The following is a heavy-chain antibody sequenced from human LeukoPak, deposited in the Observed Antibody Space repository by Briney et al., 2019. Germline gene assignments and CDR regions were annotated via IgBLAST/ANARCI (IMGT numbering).Heavy chain of an antibody. D-gene: IGHD3-3*01. CDR3: ARGPNYDFWSGPYYYYGMDV. CDR1: GGSISSGDYY. CDR2: IYYSGST. Sequence: SKTLSLTCTVSGGSISSGDYYWSWIRQPPGKGLEWIGYIYYSGSTYYNPSLKSRVTISVDTSKNQFSLKLSSVTAADTAVYYCARGPNYDFWSGPYYYYGMDVWGQGTTVTVSS. V-gene: IGHV4-30-4*01. J-gene: IGHJ6*02.